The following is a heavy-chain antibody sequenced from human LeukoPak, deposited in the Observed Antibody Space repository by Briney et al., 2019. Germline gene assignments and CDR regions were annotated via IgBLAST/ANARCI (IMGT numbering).Heavy chain of an antibody. J-gene: IGHJ4*02. CDR2: ISSSGSTI. CDR3: ARPPAARRGDN. Sequence: PGGSLRLSCAASGFTFSSYEMNWVRQAPGKGLEWVSYISSSGSTIYYADSVKGRFTISRDNAKNSLYLQMNSLRAEDTAVYYCARPPAARRGDNWGQGTLVTVSS. D-gene: IGHD6-6*01. V-gene: IGHV3-48*03. CDR1: GFTFSSYE.